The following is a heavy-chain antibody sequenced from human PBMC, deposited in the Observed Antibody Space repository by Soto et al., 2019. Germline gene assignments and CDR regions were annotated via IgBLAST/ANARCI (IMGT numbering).Heavy chain of an antibody. CDR1: GGSISSYY. D-gene: IGHD3-22*01. CDR2: IYYSGST. CDR3: ARGWGYYSFDY. J-gene: IGHJ4*02. Sequence: SETLSLTCTVSGGSISSYYWSWIRQPPGKGLEWIGYIYYSGSTYYNPSLKSRVTISVDTSKNQFPLKLSSVTAADTAVYYCARGWGYYSFDYWGQGTLVTVSS. V-gene: IGHV4-59*12.